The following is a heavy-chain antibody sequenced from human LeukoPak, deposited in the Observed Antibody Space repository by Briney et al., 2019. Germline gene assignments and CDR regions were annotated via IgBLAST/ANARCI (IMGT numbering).Heavy chain of an antibody. CDR1: GFTVSNNY. Sequence: GGSLRLSCAASGFTVSNNYMSWVRQAPGKGLEWVSVIYSGGSTYYTDSVKGRFTISRDNSKNTLFLQMNSLRAEDTAVYYCAKDTRLYAGSGSYFLDFWGQGTLVTVSS. D-gene: IGHD3-10*01. CDR3: AKDTRLYAGSGSYFLDF. J-gene: IGHJ4*02. V-gene: IGHV3-53*01. CDR2: IYSGGST.